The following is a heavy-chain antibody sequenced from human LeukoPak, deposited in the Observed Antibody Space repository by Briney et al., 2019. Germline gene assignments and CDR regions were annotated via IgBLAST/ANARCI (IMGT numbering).Heavy chain of an antibody. CDR2: ITGSGSTT. Sequence: PGGSLRLSCAASGFAFSNYGMNWVRQAPGKGLEGVSGITGSGSTTYYADSVKGRFTISRDNSKNTLYLQMNSPRAEDTAAYYCAKDGNWARFENWGQGTLVTVSS. CDR3: AKDGNWARFEN. CDR1: GFAFSNYG. D-gene: IGHD7-27*01. V-gene: IGHV3-23*01. J-gene: IGHJ4*02.